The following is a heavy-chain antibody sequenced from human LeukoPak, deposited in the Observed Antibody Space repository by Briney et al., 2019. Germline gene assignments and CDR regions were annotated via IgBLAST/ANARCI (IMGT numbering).Heavy chain of an antibody. CDR1: GYTFTGYY. V-gene: IGHV1-2*02. Sequence: ASVKVSCKASGYTFTGYYMHWVRQAPGQGLEWMGWINPNSGGTNSAQKFQGRVTMTRDTSISTAYMDLSRLRSDDTAVYYCAREAPYSTSSDWFDPWGQGTLVTVSS. CDR3: AREAPYSTSSDWFDP. D-gene: IGHD6-6*01. CDR2: INPNSGGT. J-gene: IGHJ5*02.